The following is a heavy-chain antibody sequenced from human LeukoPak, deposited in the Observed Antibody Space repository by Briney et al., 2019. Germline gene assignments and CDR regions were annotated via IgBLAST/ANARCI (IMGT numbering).Heavy chain of an antibody. V-gene: IGHV1-18*01. Sequence: ASGKVSCKASGYTFTSYGISWVRQAPGQGLEWMGWISAYNGNTNYAQKLQGRVTMTTDTSTSTAYIELRSLRSDDTAVYYCARGPSYSDFCSGYYWSYYYYYMDVWGNGTTVTVSS. CDR1: GYTFTSYG. CDR3: ARGPSYSDFCSGYYWSYYYYYMDV. D-gene: IGHD3-3*01. CDR2: ISAYNGNT. J-gene: IGHJ6*03.